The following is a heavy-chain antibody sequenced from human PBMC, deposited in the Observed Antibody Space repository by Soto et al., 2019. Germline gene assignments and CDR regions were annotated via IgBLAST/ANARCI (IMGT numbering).Heavy chain of an antibody. CDR2: ISAYNGNT. D-gene: IGHD7-27*01. J-gene: IGHJ4*02. V-gene: IGHV1-18*01. CDR1: GYTFTNFG. CDR3: ARVGTPIDY. Sequence: QVQLVQSGAEVKKPGASVKVSCKASGYTFTNFGISWVRQAPGQGLEWMGWISAYNGNTNYAQKFQGRVTMTTDTTTSTASMVVRSLRFDDTAVYFCARVGTPIDYWGQGPRGTVSS.